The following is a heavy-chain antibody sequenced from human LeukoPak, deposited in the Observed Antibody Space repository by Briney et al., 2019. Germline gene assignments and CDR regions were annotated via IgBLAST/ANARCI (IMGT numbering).Heavy chain of an antibody. CDR1: GFTFSSYA. J-gene: IGHJ4*02. V-gene: IGHV3-30*18. CDR2: ISYDGTNK. CDR3: AKVHLTYYYDSSGYGFQDY. Sequence: GGSLRLSCAASGFTFSSYAMHWVRQAPGEGLEWVAVISYDGTNKYYIDSVKGRFTISRDNSKNTLYLQMNSLRAEDTAVYYCAKVHLTYYYDSSGYGFQDYWGQGALVTVSS. D-gene: IGHD3-22*01.